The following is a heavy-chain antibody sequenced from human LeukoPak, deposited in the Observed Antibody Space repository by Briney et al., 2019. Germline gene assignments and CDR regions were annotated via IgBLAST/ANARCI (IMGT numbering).Heavy chain of an antibody. CDR1: GFTFSSSA. D-gene: IGHD2-15*01. V-gene: IGHV3-23*01. J-gene: IGHJ4*02. CDR2: ICGSGGST. CDR3: AKGSGDNCYGPGDY. Sequence: HSGGSLRLSCAASGFTFSSSAMSWVRQAPGKGLEWVSAICGSGGSTYYADSVKGRFTVSRDNSKNTLYLQMNSLRAEDTAVYYCAKGSGDNCYGPGDYWGQGTLVTVSS.